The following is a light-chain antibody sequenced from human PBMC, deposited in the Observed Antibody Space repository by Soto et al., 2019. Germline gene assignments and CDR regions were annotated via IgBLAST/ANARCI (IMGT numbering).Light chain of an antibody. CDR3: QVWDSSSDHP. Sequence: SYELTQPPSVSVAPGKTARITCGGNNIGSKSVHWYQQKPGQAPVLVIYYDSDRPSGIPERFSGSNSGNTATLTNSRVEAGDEADYYCQVWDSSSDHPFGGGTKLTVL. CDR2: YDS. CDR1: NIGSKS. J-gene: IGLJ2*01. V-gene: IGLV3-21*04.